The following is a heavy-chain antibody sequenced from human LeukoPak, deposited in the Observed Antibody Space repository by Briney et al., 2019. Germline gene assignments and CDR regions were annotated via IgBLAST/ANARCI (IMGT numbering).Heavy chain of an antibody. J-gene: IGHJ6*02. CDR3: ARGGGLDV. CDR1: GFTFSNYN. V-gene: IGHV3-21*04. CDR2: ISSTSSYI. D-gene: IGHD3-16*01. Sequence: PGGSLRLSCAASGFTFSNYNFYWVRQAPGKGLEWVSSISSTSSYIYYADSMKGRFTISRDNAKNSLYLQMNSLRAEDTAVYFCARGGGLDVWGQGATVTVSS.